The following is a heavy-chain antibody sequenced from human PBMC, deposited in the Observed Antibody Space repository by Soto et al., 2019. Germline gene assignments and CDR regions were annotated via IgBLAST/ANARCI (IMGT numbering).Heavy chain of an antibody. CDR1: GYTFTSYA. Sequence: QVQLVQSGAEVKKPGASVKVSCKASGYTFTSYAMHWVRQAPGQRLEWMGWINAGNGNTKYSQKFQGRGTITRNTSASTAYMELSSLRSEDTAVYYCARPRPYRNYDIWTGPFDYWGQGTLVTVSS. CDR2: INAGNGNT. J-gene: IGHJ4*02. V-gene: IGHV1-3*01. CDR3: ARPRPYRNYDIWTGPFDY. D-gene: IGHD3-9*01.